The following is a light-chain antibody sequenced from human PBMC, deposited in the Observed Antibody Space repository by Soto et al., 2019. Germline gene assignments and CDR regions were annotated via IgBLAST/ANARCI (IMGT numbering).Light chain of an antibody. CDR1: QSVRSY. CDR2: DAS. CDR3: QQRSEWPVT. J-gene: IGKJ4*02. V-gene: IGKV3-11*01. Sequence: EIVLTQSPATLSLSPGERVTLSCRASQSVRSYLAWYQQKPGQAPRLLIYDASNRATGIPARFSGSVYGTEFTLTISSLESEDFAVYYCQQRSEWPVTFGGGTKVEIK.